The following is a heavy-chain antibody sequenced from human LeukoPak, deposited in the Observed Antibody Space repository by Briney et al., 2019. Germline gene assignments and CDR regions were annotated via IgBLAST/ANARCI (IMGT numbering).Heavy chain of an antibody. J-gene: IGHJ6*03. CDR2: VRYDGSNK. Sequence: GGSLRLSCAASGFTFSSYGMHWVRQAPGKGLEWVAFVRYDGSNKYYADSVKGRFTISRDNSKNTLYLQMNSLRAEDTAVYYCAKDAGSIAARRGEADYYYYYMDVWGKGTTVTVSS. V-gene: IGHV3-30*02. D-gene: IGHD6-6*01. CDR3: AKDAGSIAARRGEADYYYYYMDV. CDR1: GFTFSSYG.